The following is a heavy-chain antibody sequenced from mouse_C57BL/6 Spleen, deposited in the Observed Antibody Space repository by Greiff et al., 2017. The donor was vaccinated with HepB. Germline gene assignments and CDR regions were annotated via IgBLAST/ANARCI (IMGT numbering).Heavy chain of an antibody. CDR1: GFTFSDYG. Sequence: DVQLVESGGGLVKPGGSLKLSCAASGFTFSDYGMHWVRQAPEKGLEWVAYISSGSSTIYYADTVKGRFTISRDKAKNTLFLQMISLRSEDTAMYYCARRIITTEGFDYWGQGTTLTVSS. V-gene: IGHV5-17*01. D-gene: IGHD1-1*01. J-gene: IGHJ2*01. CDR2: ISSGSSTI. CDR3: ARRIITTEGFDY.